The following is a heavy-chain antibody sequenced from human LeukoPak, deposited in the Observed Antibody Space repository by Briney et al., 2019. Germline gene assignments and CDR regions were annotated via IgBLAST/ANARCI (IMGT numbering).Heavy chain of an antibody. Sequence: GGSLRLSCAASGFTFSAYSMNWVRQAPGKGLEWVSYISSSSSTIFYADSVKGRFTISRENAKNSLYLQMNSLRAGDTAVYYCARGFQWDYYGSGSHGMDVWGQGTTVTVSS. D-gene: IGHD3-10*01. J-gene: IGHJ6*02. V-gene: IGHV3-48*01. CDR2: ISSSSSTI. CDR1: GFTFSAYS. CDR3: ARGFQWDYYGSGSHGMDV.